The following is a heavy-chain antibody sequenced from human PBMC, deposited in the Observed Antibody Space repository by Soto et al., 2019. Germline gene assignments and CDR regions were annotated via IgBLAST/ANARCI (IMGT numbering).Heavy chain of an antibody. J-gene: IGHJ4*02. CDR2: ISGSGGST. CDR3: AKTALSYGDYYFDY. V-gene: IGHV3-23*01. D-gene: IGHD4-17*01. Sequence: HPGGSLRLSCAASGFTFNNYPMSWVRQAPGKGLEWVSAISGSGGSTYFADSVKGRFTISRDNSKNTLFLQMNSLRAEDTAVYYCAKTALSYGDYYFDYWGQGTLVTVSS. CDR1: GFTFNNYP.